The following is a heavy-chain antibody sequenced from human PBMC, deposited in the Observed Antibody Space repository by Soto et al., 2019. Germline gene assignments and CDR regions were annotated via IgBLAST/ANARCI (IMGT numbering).Heavy chain of an antibody. CDR3: TIVRVADSALDH. CDR2: MSYDGRDT. J-gene: IGHJ4*02. V-gene: IGHV3-30*02. CDR1: GFIFSNNG. D-gene: IGHD3-10*02. Sequence: PGGSLRLSCVGSGFIFSNNGMHWVRQTPGKGLEWVAFMSYDGRDTFYADSVKGRFTISRDNSKNTLFLNMSNLRPEDTAMYYCTIVRVADSALDHWGQGTLVTVSS.